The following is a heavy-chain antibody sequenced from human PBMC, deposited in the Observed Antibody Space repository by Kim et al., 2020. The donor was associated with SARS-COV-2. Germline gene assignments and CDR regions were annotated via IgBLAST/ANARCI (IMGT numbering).Heavy chain of an antibody. CDR2: VGTSGSYI. CDR3: AKVRRTVPGALDL. V-gene: IGHV3-21*01. D-gene: IGHD6-6*01. CDR1: GFTFSGYN. Sequence: GGSLRLSCAASGFTFSGYNMNWVRQVPGKGLEWVSSVGTSGSYIHYADSVRGRFTVSRDNARNSLSLLMNSLRVEDAAVYYCAKVRRTVPGALDLWGQGTMVIVSS. J-gene: IGHJ3*01.